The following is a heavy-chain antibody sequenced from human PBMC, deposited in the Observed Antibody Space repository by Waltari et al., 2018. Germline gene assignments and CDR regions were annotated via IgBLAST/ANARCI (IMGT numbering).Heavy chain of an antibody. V-gene: IGHV3-30*18. CDR3: AKNKGWGQWLVDPFDY. D-gene: IGHD6-19*01. CDR2: ISYDGSNK. CDR1: GFTFSSYG. Sequence: QVQLVESGGGVVQPGRSLRLSCAASGFTFSSYGMHWVRQAPGKGLEWVAVISYDGSNKYYADSVKGRFTISRDNSKNTLYLQMNSLRAEDTAVYYCAKNKGWGQWLVDPFDYWGQGTLVTVSS. J-gene: IGHJ4*02.